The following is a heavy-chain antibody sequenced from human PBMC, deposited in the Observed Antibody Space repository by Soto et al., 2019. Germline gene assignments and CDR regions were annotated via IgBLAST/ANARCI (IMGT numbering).Heavy chain of an antibody. CDR1: CYTFTSHG. D-gene: IGHD1-26*01. V-gene: IGHV1-18*01. CDR2: ISAYNGNT. J-gene: IGHJ6*02. CDR3: ATVVGNYGMDV. Sequence: ASVKVSCNASCYTFTSHGISWVRQAPGQGLEWMGWISAYNGNTNYAQKLQGRVTMTTDTSTRTAYMELRRLRSDDTAVYYCATVVGNYGMDVSGQGTTVTVPS.